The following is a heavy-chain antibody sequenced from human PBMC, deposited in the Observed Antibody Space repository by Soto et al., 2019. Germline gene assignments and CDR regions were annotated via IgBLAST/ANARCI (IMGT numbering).Heavy chain of an antibody. J-gene: IGHJ3*02. V-gene: IGHV3-48*03. D-gene: IGHD3-16*01. CDR2: ISSSGSSI. CDR3: ARISGWRIGGFGGAFDI. CDR1: GFSFSSYE. Sequence: PGGCMRLSCAACGFSFSSYEMNGARQASGKGLELISYISSSGSSIHYADSVKGRFTISRDNAKNSLYLQMNSLRAEDTAVYYCARISGWRIGGFGGAFDIWGQGTMVTVSS.